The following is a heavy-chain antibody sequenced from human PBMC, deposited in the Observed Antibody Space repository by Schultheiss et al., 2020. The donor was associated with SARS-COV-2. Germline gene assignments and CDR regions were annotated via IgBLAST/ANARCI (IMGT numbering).Heavy chain of an antibody. J-gene: IGHJ5*02. Sequence: SETLSLTCTVSGDSVLTGSDYWAWIRQSPGKGLERIGYIYYSGSTYYNPSLKSRVTISVDTSKNQFSLKLSSVTAADTAVYYCARGHRGFDPWGQGTLVTVSS. V-gene: IGHV4-31*03. CDR3: ARGHRGFDP. CDR2: IYYSGST. CDR1: GDSVLTGSDY.